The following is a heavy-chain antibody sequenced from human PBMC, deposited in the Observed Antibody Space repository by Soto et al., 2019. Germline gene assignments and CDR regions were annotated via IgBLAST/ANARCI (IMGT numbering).Heavy chain of an antibody. Sequence: SETLSLTCTVSGGSISSFYWSWIRQPAGKGMEWIGRIHSTENTNYNPSLKSQITMSIDTSNDQFSLKLSSLTAADTAVYYCASALSSAAGLYFDEWGQGTRVTVSS. J-gene: IGHJ4*02. CDR1: GGSISSFY. D-gene: IGHD6-13*01. V-gene: IGHV4-4*07. CDR2: IHSTENT. CDR3: ASALSSAAGLYFDE.